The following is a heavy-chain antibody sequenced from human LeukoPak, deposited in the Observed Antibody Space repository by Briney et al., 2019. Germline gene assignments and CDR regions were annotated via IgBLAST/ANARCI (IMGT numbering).Heavy chain of an antibody. J-gene: IGHJ3*02. CDR2: IYYSGST. Sequence: SETLSLTCTVSGGSISSGDYYWSWIRQPPGKGLEWIGYIYYSGSTYYKPSLKSRVTISVDTSKNQFSLKLSSVTAADTAVYYCARGYGVGFDAFDIWGQGTMVTVSS. D-gene: IGHD4-17*01. CDR1: GGSISSGDYY. V-gene: IGHV4-30-4*01. CDR3: ARGYGVGFDAFDI.